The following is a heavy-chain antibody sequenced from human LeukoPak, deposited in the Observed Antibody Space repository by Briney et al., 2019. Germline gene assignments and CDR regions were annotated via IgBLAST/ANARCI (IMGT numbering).Heavy chain of an antibody. J-gene: IGHJ4*02. D-gene: IGHD5-18*01. CDR2: IRHDGSDK. CDR1: GFTFNTYG. CDR3: AKDSGYSYGHGLDY. Sequence: GGSLRLSCAASGFTFNTYGMHWVRQAPGKGLDWVAFIRHDGSDKYYADSVKGRFTISRDNSKKPLYLQMNSLRDEDTAVYYCAKDSGYSYGHGLDYWGQGTLVTVSS. V-gene: IGHV3-30*02.